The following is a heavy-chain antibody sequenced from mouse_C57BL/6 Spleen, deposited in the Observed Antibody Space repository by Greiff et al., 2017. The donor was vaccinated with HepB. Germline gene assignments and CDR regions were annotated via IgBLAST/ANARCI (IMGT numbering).Heavy chain of an antibody. CDR2: INPSSGYT. D-gene: IGHD2-4*01. Sequence: VQLQQSGAELAKPGASVKLSCKASGYTFTSYWMHWVKQRPGQGLEWIGYINPSSGYTKYNQKFKDKATLTADKSSSTAYMPLSSLTYEDSAVYDCARVGSGYDYDGVGMDYWGQGTSVTVSS. J-gene: IGHJ4*01. CDR3: ARVGSGYDYDGVGMDY. V-gene: IGHV1-7*01. CDR1: GYTFTSYW.